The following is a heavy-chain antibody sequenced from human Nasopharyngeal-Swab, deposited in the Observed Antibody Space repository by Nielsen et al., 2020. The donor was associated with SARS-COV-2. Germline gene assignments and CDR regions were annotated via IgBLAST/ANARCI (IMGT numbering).Heavy chain of an antibody. CDR2: MNPNSGNT. D-gene: IGHD5-24*01. Sequence: ASVKVSCKASGYTFTSYDINWVRQASGQGLEWMGWMNPNSGNTGYAQKFQGRVTMTRDTSMSTAYMELTSLRSDDTAVYYCARWGVATIWEDYWGQGTLVTVSS. CDR3: ARWGVATIWEDY. J-gene: IGHJ4*02. V-gene: IGHV1-8*01. CDR1: GYTFTSYD.